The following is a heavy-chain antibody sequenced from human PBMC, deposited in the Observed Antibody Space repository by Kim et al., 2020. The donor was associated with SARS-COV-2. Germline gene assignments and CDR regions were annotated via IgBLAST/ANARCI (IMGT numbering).Heavy chain of an antibody. V-gene: IGHV4-39*01. CDR2: IYYSGST. CDR3: ARLKSIAAAGRAPQRLFDY. D-gene: IGHD6-13*01. J-gene: IGHJ4*02. Sequence: SETLSLTCTVSGGSISSSSYYWGWIRQPPGKGLEWIGSIYYSGSTYYNPSLKSRVTISVDTSKNQFSLKLSSVTAADTAVYYCARLKSIAAAGRAPQRLFDYWGQGTLVTVSS. CDR1: GGSISSSSYY.